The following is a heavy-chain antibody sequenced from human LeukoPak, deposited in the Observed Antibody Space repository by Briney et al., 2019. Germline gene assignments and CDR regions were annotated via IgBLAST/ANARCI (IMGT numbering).Heavy chain of an antibody. CDR1: GFTFSDYW. V-gene: IGHV3-7*01. J-gene: IGHJ6*04. D-gene: IGHD3-10*02. Sequence: PGGSLRLSCAASGFTFSDYWMNWVRQAPGKGLEWVANIKQDGSETHYVDSVKGRFTISRDNTKESLYLQMNSLRAEDTAVYYCAELGITMIGGVWGKGTTVTISS. CDR2: IKQDGSET. CDR3: AELGITMIGGV.